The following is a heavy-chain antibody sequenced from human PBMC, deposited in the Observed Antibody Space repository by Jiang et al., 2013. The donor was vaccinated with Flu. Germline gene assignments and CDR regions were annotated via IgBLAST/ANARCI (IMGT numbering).Heavy chain of an antibody. V-gene: IGHV5-10-1*01. D-gene: IGHD1-26*01. J-gene: IGHJ3*02. CDR3: ARRGGGSYAAGPDAFDI. Sequence: GAEVKKPGESLRISCKGSGYSFTSYWISWVRQMPGKGLEWMGRIDPSDSYTNYSPSFQGHVTISADKSISTAYLQWSSLKASDTAMYYCARRGGGSYAAGPDAFDIWGQGTMVTVSS. CDR2: IDPSDSYT. CDR1: GYSFTSYW.